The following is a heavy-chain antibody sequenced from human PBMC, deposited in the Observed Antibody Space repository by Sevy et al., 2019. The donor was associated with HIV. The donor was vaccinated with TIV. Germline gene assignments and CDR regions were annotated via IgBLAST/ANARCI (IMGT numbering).Heavy chain of an antibody. V-gene: IGHV1-18*01. Sequence: ASVKVSCKASGYTFSSYGINWVRQAPGQGLEWMGWISVYNGNTNYAQKFQGRVTMTTDTSTNTAYMELRSLRSDDTAVYYGAGDGREYCSSTSCFGLDVWGQGTTVTVSS. CDR2: ISVYNGNT. CDR3: AGDGREYCSSTSCFGLDV. J-gene: IGHJ6*02. CDR1: GYTFSSYG. D-gene: IGHD2-2*01.